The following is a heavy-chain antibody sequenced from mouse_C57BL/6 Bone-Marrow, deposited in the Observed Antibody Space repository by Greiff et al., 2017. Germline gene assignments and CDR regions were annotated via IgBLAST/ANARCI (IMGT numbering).Heavy chain of an antibody. CDR2: IYPGSGST. CDR1: GYTFTSYW. D-gene: IGHD2-1*01. V-gene: IGHV1-55*01. CDR3: ARRNPYAMDY. J-gene: IGHJ4*01. Sequence: QVQLQQPGAELVKPGASVKMSCKASGYTFTSYWITWVKQRPGQGLEWIGDIYPGSGSTNYNEKFKSKATLTVDTSTGTAYMQLSSLASEVSAVYYWARRNPYAMDYWGQGTSVTVSS.